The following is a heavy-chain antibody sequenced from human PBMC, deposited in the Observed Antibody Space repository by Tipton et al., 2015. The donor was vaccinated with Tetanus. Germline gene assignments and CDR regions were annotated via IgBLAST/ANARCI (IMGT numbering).Heavy chain of an antibody. J-gene: IGHJ5*02. CDR1: GGSLFSGTFY. CDR3: AKQEDNWFDP. V-gene: IGHV4-39*01. D-gene: IGHD2-15*01. Sequence: VKPSETLSLTCTVSGGSLFSGTFYWAWIRQPPGKGLEWIGNIYYNGNTYYLSSLKSRVTITADTSRNQFSLILRSVTAADTAVYYCAKQEDNWFDPWGQGTLVTVTS. CDR2: IYYNGNT.